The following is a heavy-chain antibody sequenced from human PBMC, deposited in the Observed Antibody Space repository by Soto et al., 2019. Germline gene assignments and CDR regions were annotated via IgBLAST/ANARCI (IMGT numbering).Heavy chain of an antibody. Sequence: GGSLRLSCAASGFTFSSYAMSWVRQAPGKGLEWVSGISGSGDSTYYADSVKGRFTISRDNSKNTLYLQMNSLRAEDTAVYYCARSGPFGTLYYFDYWGQGALVTVSS. CDR2: ISGSGDST. D-gene: IGHD3-10*01. CDR1: GFTFSSYA. CDR3: ARSGPFGTLYYFDY. V-gene: IGHV3-23*01. J-gene: IGHJ4*02.